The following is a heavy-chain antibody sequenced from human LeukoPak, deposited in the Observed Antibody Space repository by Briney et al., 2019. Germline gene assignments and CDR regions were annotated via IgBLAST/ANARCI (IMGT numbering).Heavy chain of an antibody. J-gene: IGHJ6*02. D-gene: IGHD5-12*01. CDR3: ARWGLVDSDV. Sequence: GGSLRLSCAASGFAVSTNYMSWVRQAPGKGLEWVSVIYSGGNTYYADSVKGRLTISRDNSKNTLYLQMNSLRAEDTAVYYCARWGLVDSDVWGQGTTVTVSS. CDR1: GFAVSTNY. CDR2: IYSGGNT. V-gene: IGHV3-53*01.